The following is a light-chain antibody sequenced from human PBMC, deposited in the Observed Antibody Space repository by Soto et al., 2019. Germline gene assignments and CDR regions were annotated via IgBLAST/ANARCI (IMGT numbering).Light chain of an antibody. CDR1: SSDVGEYNY. CDR2: DVS. V-gene: IGLV2-11*01. Sequence: QSVLTQPRSVSGSPGQSVTISCTGTSSDVGEYNYVSWYQQYPGKAPKLIIYDVSKWPSGVPDRFSGSKSGNTASLTISGLQAEDEADYYCSSYAGNYAFGVLFGGGTKLTVL. CDR3: SSYAGNYAFGVL. J-gene: IGLJ2*01.